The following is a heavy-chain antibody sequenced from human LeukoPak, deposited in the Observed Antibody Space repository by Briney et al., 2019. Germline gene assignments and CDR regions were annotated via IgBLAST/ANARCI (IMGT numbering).Heavy chain of an antibody. CDR3: ARAFPQIVN. Sequence: SVKVSCKASGYTFTGYYMHWVRQAPGQGLEWMGRIIPIFGTANYAQKFQGRVTITTDESTSTAYMELSSLRSEDTAVYYCARAFPQIVNWGQGTLVTVSS. V-gene: IGHV1-69*05. J-gene: IGHJ4*02. D-gene: IGHD1-26*01. CDR2: IIPIFGTA. CDR1: GYTFTGYY.